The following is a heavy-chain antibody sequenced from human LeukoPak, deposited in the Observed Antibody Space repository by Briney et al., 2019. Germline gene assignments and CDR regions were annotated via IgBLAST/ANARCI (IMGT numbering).Heavy chain of an antibody. CDR1: GFTFSSYE. Sequence: GGSLRLSCAASGFTFSSYEMNWVRQAPGKGLEWVAYISNGGNSIYYADSVQGRFTISRDNAKNSPYLQMNSPRAEDTAIYYCARDSGYGDYLDYWGQGTLVTVSS. J-gene: IGHJ4*02. V-gene: IGHV3-48*03. CDR2: ISNGGNSI. CDR3: ARDSGYGDYLDY. D-gene: IGHD5-12*01.